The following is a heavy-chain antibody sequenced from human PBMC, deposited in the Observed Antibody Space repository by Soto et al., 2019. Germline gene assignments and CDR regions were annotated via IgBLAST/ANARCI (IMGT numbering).Heavy chain of an antibody. CDR3: PRDFSPCRGAFDYDAFDI. Sequence: EVKLVESGGGLVQPGGSLILSCAASGFTFTNDWMTWVRQAPGKGLEWVANINKDGSKIHYVDSVKGRFTISRDNPNNSVDLQLNSLREEVTDLYDCPRDFSPCRGAFDYDAFDIWGQGTVVTVS. CDR1: GFTFTNDW. D-gene: IGHD2-15*01. J-gene: IGHJ3*02. CDR2: INKDGSKI. V-gene: IGHV3-7*05.